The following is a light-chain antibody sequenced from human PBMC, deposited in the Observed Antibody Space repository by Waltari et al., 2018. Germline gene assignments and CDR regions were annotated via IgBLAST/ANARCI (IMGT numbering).Light chain of an antibody. CDR2: CAS. V-gene: IGKV3-20*01. J-gene: IGKJ1*01. Sequence: EIVLTQSPGTLSLSPGERATLSCRASQSVSSSYLAWYQQKPGQAPRVLIPCASNRATGSPGRVRGSGSGTDVTLTISRLEPEDFAVYYCQQYGSSPWTFGQGTKVEIK. CDR1: QSVSSSY. CDR3: QQYGSSPWT.